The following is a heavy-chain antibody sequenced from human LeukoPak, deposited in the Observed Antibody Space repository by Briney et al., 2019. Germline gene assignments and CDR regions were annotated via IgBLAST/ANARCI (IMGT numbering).Heavy chain of an antibody. CDR3: AAGPRSIVGALFDY. J-gene: IGHJ4*02. Sequence: EASVKVSCKAPGFTFTSSAMQWVRQARGQRLEWIGWIVVGSGNTNYAQKFQERVTITRDMSTSTAYMELSSLRSEDTAVYYCAAGPRSIVGALFDYWGQGTLVTVSS. D-gene: IGHD1-26*01. CDR1: GFTFTSSA. V-gene: IGHV1-58*02. CDR2: IVVGSGNT.